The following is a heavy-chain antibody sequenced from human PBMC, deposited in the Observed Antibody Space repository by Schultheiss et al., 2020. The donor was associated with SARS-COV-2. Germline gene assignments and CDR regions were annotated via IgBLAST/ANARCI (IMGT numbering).Heavy chain of an antibody. V-gene: IGHV4-59*12. CDR1: GGSISSYY. CDR2: IYYSGST. D-gene: IGHD3-9*01. J-gene: IGHJ6*02. CDR3: ARDPWYDILTGFDYYGMDV. Sequence: SETLSLTCTVSGGSISSYYWSWIRQPPGKGLEWIGYIYYSGSTNYNPSLKSRLAISVDTSKNQFSLNLNSVTAADTAVYYCARDPWYDILTGFDYYGMDVWGQGTTVTVSS.